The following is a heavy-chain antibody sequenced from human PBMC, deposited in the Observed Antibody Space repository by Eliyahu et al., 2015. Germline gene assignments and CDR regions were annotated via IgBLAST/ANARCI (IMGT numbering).Heavy chain of an antibody. V-gene: IGHV3-23*04. Sequence: EVQLVESGGGLVQPGGSLXLSXAASGFTFSXYAMGWVRQAPGKGLEWVSASSGSGGSTYYADSVKGRFTISRDNSKNTLYLQMNSLRAEDTAVYYCAKAGTDDVRWADFDYWGQGTLVTVSS. CDR3: AKAGTDDVRWADFDY. CDR2: SSGSGGST. J-gene: IGHJ4*02. CDR1: GFTFSXYA. D-gene: IGHD3-10*01.